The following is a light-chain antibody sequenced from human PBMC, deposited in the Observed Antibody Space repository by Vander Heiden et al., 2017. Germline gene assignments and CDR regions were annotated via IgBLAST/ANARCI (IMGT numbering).Light chain of an antibody. V-gene: IGLV2-23*02. CDR1: SSDVGSYNL. CDR2: EVI. CDR3: CSYGRKSILWV. Sequence: QSALTQPASVSGSPGQSITISCTGTSSDVGSYNLFSWYQQQPGKAPKLMIYEVIKRPSGVSNRFSGSKSGNTASLTISGLQAEDEADYYCCSYGRKSILWVFGGGTKLTVL. J-gene: IGLJ3*02.